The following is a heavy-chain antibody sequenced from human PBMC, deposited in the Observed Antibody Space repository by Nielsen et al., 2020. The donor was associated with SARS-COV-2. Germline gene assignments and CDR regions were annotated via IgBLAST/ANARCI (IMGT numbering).Heavy chain of an antibody. J-gene: IGHJ4*02. D-gene: IGHD3-10*01. CDR3: AREIKVMVRGVIMPIDY. CDR2: ISGNNGNV. Sequence: ASVKVSCKASDNTFTTISWVRQAPGQGLEWMGRISGNNGNVKYAQNLQGRVTMTRDTSTSTVYMELSSLRSEDTAVYYCAREIKVMVRGVIMPIDYWGQGTLVTVSS. CDR1: DNTFTT. V-gene: IGHV1-18*01.